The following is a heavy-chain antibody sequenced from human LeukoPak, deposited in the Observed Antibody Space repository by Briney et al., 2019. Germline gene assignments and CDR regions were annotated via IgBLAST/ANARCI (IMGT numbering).Heavy chain of an antibody. CDR1: GYTFTGYY. V-gene: IGHV1-2*02. Sequence: ASVKVSCKASGYTFTGYYMHWVRQAPGQGLEWMGWINPNSGGTNYAQKFKGRVTMPRDTSISTAYMELSRLRSDDTAVYYCARAASLYYDRSGYYSGGDYWGQGTLVTVSS. CDR2: INPNSGGT. CDR3: ARAASLYYDRSGYYSGGDY. J-gene: IGHJ4*02. D-gene: IGHD3-22*01.